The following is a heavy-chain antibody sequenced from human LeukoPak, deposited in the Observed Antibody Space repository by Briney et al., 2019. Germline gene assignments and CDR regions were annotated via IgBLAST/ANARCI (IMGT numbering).Heavy chain of an antibody. J-gene: IGHJ4*02. CDR2: ISYDGSNK. CDR1: GFTFSSYG. Sequence: PGGSLRLSCAASGFTFSSYGMHWVRQAPGKGLEWVAVISYDGSNKYYADSVKGRFTISRDNSKNTLYLQMNSLRAEDTAVYYCAKGLYSYGSRYYFDYWGQGTLVTVSS. D-gene: IGHD5-18*01. V-gene: IGHV3-30*18. CDR3: AKGLYSYGSRYYFDY.